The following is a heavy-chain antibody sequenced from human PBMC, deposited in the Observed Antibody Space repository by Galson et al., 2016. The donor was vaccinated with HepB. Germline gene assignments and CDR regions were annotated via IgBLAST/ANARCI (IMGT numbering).Heavy chain of an antibody. CDR3: AMCFYDSSGYYYHFDY. Sequence: SVKVSCKASGGIFRSHAVSWVRQAPGQGLEWMGGIIAIFATANYAQKFQGRVTITADESTSTAYMELSSLRSEDTAIYYCAMCFYDSSGYYYHFDYWGQGTLVTVSS. V-gene: IGHV1-69*13. CDR2: IIAIFATA. CDR1: GGIFRSHA. D-gene: IGHD3-22*01. J-gene: IGHJ4*02.